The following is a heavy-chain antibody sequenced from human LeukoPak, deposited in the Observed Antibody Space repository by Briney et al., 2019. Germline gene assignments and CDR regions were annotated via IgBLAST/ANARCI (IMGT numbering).Heavy chain of an antibody. CDR3: ARVKEYRGYLFGY. Sequence: ASVKVSCKASGYTFTGYYMHWVRQAPGQGLEWMGWINPNSGGTNYAQKFQGRVTITRDTTISTAYMELSRLRSDDTAVYYCARVKEYRGYLFGYWGQGTLVTVSS. J-gene: IGHJ4*02. CDR1: GYTFTGYY. CDR2: INPNSGGT. V-gene: IGHV1-2*02. D-gene: IGHD2-2*03.